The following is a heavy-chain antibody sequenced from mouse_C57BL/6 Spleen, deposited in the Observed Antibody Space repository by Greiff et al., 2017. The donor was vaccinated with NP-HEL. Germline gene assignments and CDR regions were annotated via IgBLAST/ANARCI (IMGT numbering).Heavy chain of an antibody. Sequence: VQGVESGAELVKPGASVKMSCKASGYTFTTYPIEWMKQNHGKSLEWIGNFHPYNDDTKYNEKFKGKATLTVEKSSSTVYLELSRLTSDDSAVYYCARRGYDDYAMDYWGQGTSVTVSS. CDR3: ARRGYDDYAMDY. D-gene: IGHD2-2*01. CDR1: GYTFTTYP. J-gene: IGHJ4*01. V-gene: IGHV1-47*01. CDR2: FHPYNDDT.